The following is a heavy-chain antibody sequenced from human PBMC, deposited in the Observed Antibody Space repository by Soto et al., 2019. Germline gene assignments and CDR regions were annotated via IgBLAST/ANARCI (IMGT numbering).Heavy chain of an antibody. V-gene: IGHV3-23*01. CDR3: ARDLELPYYYDTTVAPSY. J-gene: IGHJ4*02. CDR2: ISGSGGST. D-gene: IGHD3-22*01. CDR1: GFTFSSYA. Sequence: PGGSLRLSCAASGFTFSSYAMNWVRQAPGKGLEWVSVISGSGGSTYYADSVKGRFTISRDNSKNTLYLQMNSLRAEDTAVYYCARDLELPYYYDTTVAPSYWGQGTLVTVSS.